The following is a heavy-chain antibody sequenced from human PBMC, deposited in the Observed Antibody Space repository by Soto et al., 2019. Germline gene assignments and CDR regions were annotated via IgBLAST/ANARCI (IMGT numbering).Heavy chain of an antibody. J-gene: IGHJ4*02. CDR1: AFTFRSYA. CDR2: ISYDGTYK. CDR3: ARDAIYDGSGYYGSYFDY. D-gene: IGHD3-22*01. V-gene: IGHV3-30-3*01. Sequence: QVQLVESGGGVVQPGRSLRLSCAASAFTFRSYAMHWVRQAPGKGLERVAVISYDGTYKYYADSVKVRFTISRDNSKNKLYLQMSSLRPEDTAVYYCARDAIYDGSGYYGSYFDYWGQGSLGTVSS.